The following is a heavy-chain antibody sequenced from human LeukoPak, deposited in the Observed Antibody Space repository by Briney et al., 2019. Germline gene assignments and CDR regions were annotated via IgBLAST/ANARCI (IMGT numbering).Heavy chain of an antibody. Sequence: GGSLRLSCAASGFTFSSYAMSWVRQAPGKVLEWVANIKQDGSEKYYVDSVKGRFTISRDNAKNSLYLQMNSLRAEDTAVYFCARGRAYSYGTPLGDDAFDIWGQGTMVTVSS. D-gene: IGHD5-18*01. CDR3: ARGRAYSYGTPLGDDAFDI. CDR1: GFTFSSYA. CDR2: IKQDGSEK. V-gene: IGHV3-7*01. J-gene: IGHJ3*02.